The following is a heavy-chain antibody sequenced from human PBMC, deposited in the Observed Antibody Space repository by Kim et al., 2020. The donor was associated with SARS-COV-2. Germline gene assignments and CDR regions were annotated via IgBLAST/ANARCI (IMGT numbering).Heavy chain of an antibody. CDR2: INNGGSTK. V-gene: IGHV3-11*01. CDR3: ARSLSVAASGTYFDY. CDR1: GFIFSDYY. Sequence: GGSLRLSCAASGFIFSDYYMSWIRQAPGKGLEWVSYINNGGSTKYYADSVKGRLTISRDNAKNSVYLQMNSLRADDTAVYYCARSLSVAASGTYFDY. J-gene: IGHJ4*01. D-gene: IGHD3-10*01.